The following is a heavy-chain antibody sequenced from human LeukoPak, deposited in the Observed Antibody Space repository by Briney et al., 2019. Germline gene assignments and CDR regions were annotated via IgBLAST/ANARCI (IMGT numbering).Heavy chain of an antibody. V-gene: IGHV3-23*01. CDR1: GFTFSDYA. D-gene: IGHD4-17*01. CDR2: ISGSGRGT. Sequence: PGGSLRLSCAASGFTFSDYAMSWVRRAPGKGLQWVSSISGSGRGTYSADSVKGRFTVSRDNSRNTLYLQINSLRVEDTAVYYCAKGRDDSSTVFDSWGQGTLVTVSS. CDR3: AKGRDDSSTVFDS. J-gene: IGHJ4*02.